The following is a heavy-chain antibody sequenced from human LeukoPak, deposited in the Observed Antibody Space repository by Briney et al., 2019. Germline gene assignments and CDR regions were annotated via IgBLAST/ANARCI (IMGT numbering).Heavy chain of an antibody. CDR1: GFTVSSNY. CDR3: ARWQNSGTFNWFDP. Sequence: GGSLRLSCAASGFTVSSNYLSWVRQAPGKGLEWVSLIYSGGSTSYADSVKGRFTISRDNSKNTLYLQMNSLRAEDTAVYYCARWQNSGTFNWFDPWGQGTLVTVSS. D-gene: IGHD1-26*01. J-gene: IGHJ5*02. CDR2: IYSGGST. V-gene: IGHV3-66*01.